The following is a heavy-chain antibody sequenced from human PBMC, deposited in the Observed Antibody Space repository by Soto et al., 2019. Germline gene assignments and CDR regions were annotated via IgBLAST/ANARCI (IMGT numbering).Heavy chain of an antibody. Sequence: SETLPLTCTVSGGSISSSSYYWGWIRQPPGKGLEWIGSIYYSGSTYYNPSLKSRVTISVDTSKNQFSLKLSSVTAADTAVYYCARRRPYYYGSGSAFDYWGQGTLVTVSS. CDR1: GGSISSSSYY. CDR3: ARRRPYYYGSGSAFDY. V-gene: IGHV4-39*01. J-gene: IGHJ4*02. D-gene: IGHD3-10*01. CDR2: IYYSGST.